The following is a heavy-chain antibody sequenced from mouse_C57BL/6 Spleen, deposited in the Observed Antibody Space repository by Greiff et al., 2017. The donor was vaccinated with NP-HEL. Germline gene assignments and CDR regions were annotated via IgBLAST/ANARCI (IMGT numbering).Heavy chain of an antibody. CDR2: ISDGGSYT. Sequence: EVQLQESGGGLVKPGGSLKLSCAASGFTFSSYAMSWVRQTPEKRLEWVATISDGGSYTYYPDNVKGRFTISRDNAKNNLYLQMSHLKSEDTAMYYCAAYYGSSYYWYFDVWGTGTTVTVSS. J-gene: IGHJ1*03. D-gene: IGHD1-1*01. CDR1: GFTFSSYA. CDR3: AAYYGSSYYWYFDV. V-gene: IGHV5-4*01.